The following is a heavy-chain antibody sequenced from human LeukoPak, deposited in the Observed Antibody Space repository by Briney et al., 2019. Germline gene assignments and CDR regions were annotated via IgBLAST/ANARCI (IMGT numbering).Heavy chain of an antibody. V-gene: IGHV4-59*01. J-gene: IGHJ4*02. Sequence: PSETLSLTCAVYGGSFSGYYWSWIRQPPGKGLEWIGNIYYSGSTNYNPSLKSRVTISVDTSKNQFSLKLSSVTAADTAVYYCARVTGGYSFGAFDYWGQGTLVTVSS. CDR1: GGSFSGYY. CDR3: ARVTGGYSFGAFDY. D-gene: IGHD5-18*01. CDR2: IYYSGST.